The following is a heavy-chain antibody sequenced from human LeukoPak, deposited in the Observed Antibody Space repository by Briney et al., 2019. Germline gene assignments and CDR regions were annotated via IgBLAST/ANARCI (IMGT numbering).Heavy chain of an antibody. Sequence: SETLSRTCTVSGGSISSYYWSWIRQPPGKGLEWIGFVYYRGSTNYTPSLKSRVSISVDTSKNHFSLKLSSVTAADTAVYYCARRGSSWDYFDYWGQGALVTVSS. D-gene: IGHD6-6*01. CDR2: VYYRGST. CDR1: GGSISSYY. V-gene: IGHV4-59*01. J-gene: IGHJ4*02. CDR3: ARRGSSWDYFDY.